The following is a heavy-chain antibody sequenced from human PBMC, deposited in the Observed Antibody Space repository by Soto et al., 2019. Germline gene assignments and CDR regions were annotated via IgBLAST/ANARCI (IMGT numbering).Heavy chain of an antibody. CDR3: ARVGLARRRITMVRGVIDWFDP. CDR1: GFTFSSYS. J-gene: IGHJ5*02. D-gene: IGHD3-10*01. CDR2: ISSSSSYI. Sequence: GGSLRLSCAASGFTFSSYSMNWVRQAPGKGLEWVSSISSSSSYIYYADSVKGRFTISRDNAKNSLYLQMNSLRAEDTAVYYCARVGLARRRITMVRGVIDWFDPWGQGTLVTVSS. V-gene: IGHV3-21*01.